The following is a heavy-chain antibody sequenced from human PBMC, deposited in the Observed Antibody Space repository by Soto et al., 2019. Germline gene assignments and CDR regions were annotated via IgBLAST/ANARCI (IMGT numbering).Heavy chain of an antibody. CDR2: ISSSSSTI. D-gene: IGHD6-13*01. CDR3: ARDLQVGAAGSFY. Sequence: GESLKISCAASGFTFSSYSMNWVRQAPGKGLEWVSYISSSSSTIYYADSVKGRFTISRDNAKNSLYLQMNSLRAEDTAVYYCARDLQVGAAGSFYWGQGTLVTVSS. CDR1: GFTFSSYS. J-gene: IGHJ4*02. V-gene: IGHV3-48*01.